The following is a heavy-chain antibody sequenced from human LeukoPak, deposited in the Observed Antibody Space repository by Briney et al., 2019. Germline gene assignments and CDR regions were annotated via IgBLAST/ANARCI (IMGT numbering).Heavy chain of an antibody. CDR3: ARAPLLGIFGLDP. D-gene: IGHD3-3*01. CDR2: IYYSGST. J-gene: IGHJ5*02. Sequence: SETLSLTCTVSGGSISSYYWSWIRQPPGKGLEWIGYIYYSGSTNYNPSLKSRVTISVDTSKNQFSLKLSSVTAADTAVYYCARAPLLGIFGLDPWGQGTLVTVSS. V-gene: IGHV4-59*01. CDR1: GGSISSYY.